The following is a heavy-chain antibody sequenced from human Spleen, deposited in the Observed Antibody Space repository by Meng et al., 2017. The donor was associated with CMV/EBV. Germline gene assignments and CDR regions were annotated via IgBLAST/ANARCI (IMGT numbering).Heavy chain of an antibody. CDR2: IYYSGST. J-gene: IGHJ6*02. D-gene: IGHD3-3*01. V-gene: IGHV4-31*03. CDR1: GDSISSGGYY. Sequence: SETLSLTCTVSGDSISSGGYYWHWIRQHPGKGLEWIGYIYYSGSTYYNPSLKSRLSISMDTSKSQFSLKLSSVTAADTAIYYCARFEVALDVWGQGTTVTVSS. CDR3: ARFEVALDV.